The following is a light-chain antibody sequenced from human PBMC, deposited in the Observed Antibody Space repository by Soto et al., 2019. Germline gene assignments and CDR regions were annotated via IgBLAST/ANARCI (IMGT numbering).Light chain of an antibody. V-gene: IGKV3D-15*01. CDR3: QQYNNWPRT. CDR1: QSISSY. J-gene: IGKJ1*01. CDR2: DAS. Sequence: IVLTQSPATLSLSPGERATLPCGASQSISSYLAWYQQKPGLAPRLLIYDASSRATGIPDRFSGSGSGTDFTLTISSLQSEDFAVYYCQQYNNWPRTFGQGTKVDIK.